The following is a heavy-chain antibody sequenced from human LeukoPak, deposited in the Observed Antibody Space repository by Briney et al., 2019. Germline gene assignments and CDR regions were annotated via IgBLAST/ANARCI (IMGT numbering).Heavy chain of an antibody. D-gene: IGHD3-3*01. CDR2: IYPRDGST. CDR3: ATAQAIFGVVKLGPAD. J-gene: IGHJ4*02. V-gene: IGHV1-46*01. Sequence: RASVKVSCKASGYTFTSNYIHWVRQAPGQGLEWMGMIYPRDGSTIYAQKFQGRVTMTEDTSTDTGNMELSSLISEDTAVYYCATAQAIFGVVKLGPADWGQGTLVTVSS. CDR1: GYTFTSNY.